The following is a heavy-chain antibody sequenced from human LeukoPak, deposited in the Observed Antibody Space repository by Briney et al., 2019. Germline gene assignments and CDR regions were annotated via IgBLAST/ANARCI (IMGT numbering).Heavy chain of an antibody. J-gene: IGHJ4*02. V-gene: IGHV4-59*01. CDR3: ARDLGGFDY. CDR1: GGSISSYY. Sequence: SETLSLTCTVSGGSISSYYWSWIRQPPGKGLEWIGYIYYSGSTNYNPSLKSRVTISVDTSRNQFSLKLSSVTAADTAVYYCARDLGGFDYWGQGTLVTVSS. CDR2: IYYSGST. D-gene: IGHD3-16*01.